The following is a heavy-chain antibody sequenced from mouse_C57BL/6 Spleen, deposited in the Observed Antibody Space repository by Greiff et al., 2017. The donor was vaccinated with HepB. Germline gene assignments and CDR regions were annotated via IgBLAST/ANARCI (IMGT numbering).Heavy chain of an antibody. V-gene: IGHV3-6*01. CDR3: ARDGYLYYAMDY. J-gene: IGHJ4*01. D-gene: IGHD2-2*01. Sequence: EVQLQESGPGLVKPSQSLSLTCSVTGYSITSGYYWNWIRQFPGNNLEWMGYISYDGSNNYNPSLKNRISITRDTSKNQFFLKLNSVTTEDTATYYCARDGYLYYAMDYWGQGTSVTVSS. CDR2: ISYDGSN. CDR1: GYSITSGYY.